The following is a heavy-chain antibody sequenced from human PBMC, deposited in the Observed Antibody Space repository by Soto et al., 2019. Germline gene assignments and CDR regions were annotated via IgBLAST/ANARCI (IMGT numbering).Heavy chain of an antibody. Sequence: SEPLSLTCTVSGGSISSYSWSWVRQSPGKGLEWIGHIYNSGITYYNPSLKSRVVISIDTSRNQFSLRLNSLTAADRAVYFCARGVTVFGLVSRFWFDPWGQGTVVTVSS. CDR3: ARGVTVFGLVSRFWFDP. CDR2: IYNSGIT. D-gene: IGHD3-3*01. CDR1: GGSISSYS. V-gene: IGHV4-4*08. J-gene: IGHJ5*02.